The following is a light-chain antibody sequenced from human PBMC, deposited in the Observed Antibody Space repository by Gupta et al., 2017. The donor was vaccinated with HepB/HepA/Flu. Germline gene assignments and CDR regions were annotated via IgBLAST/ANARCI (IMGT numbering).Light chain of an antibody. CDR1: SNNVGNQG. V-gene: IGLV10-54*04. J-gene: IGLJ1*01. CDR2: RNN. CDR3: SAWDSSLSTYV. Sequence: QAGLTQPPSVSKGLRQTATLTCTGNSNNVGNQGAAWLQQHQGHPPKLLSYRNNNRPPGISERFSASRSGNAAALTITGLQPEDEADYYCSAWDSSLSTYVFGTGTKVTVL.